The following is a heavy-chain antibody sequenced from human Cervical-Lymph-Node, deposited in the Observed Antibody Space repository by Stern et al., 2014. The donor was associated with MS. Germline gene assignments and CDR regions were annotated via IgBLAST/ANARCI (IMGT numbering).Heavy chain of an antibody. J-gene: IGHJ3*01. Sequence: VQLVQSGGGVVQPGRSLRLSCAASGFTFSNFGMHWVRQAPGKGLEWVALISYDGRNEYYADSVKGRFTISRDDSKNTLYLQLNSLRAEDTAVYYCAKGRTVAGKGVGAFDVWGQGTLVTVSS. CDR2: ISYDGRNE. CDR3: AKGRTVAGKGVGAFDV. CDR1: GFTFSNFG. D-gene: IGHD6-19*01. V-gene: IGHV3-30*18.